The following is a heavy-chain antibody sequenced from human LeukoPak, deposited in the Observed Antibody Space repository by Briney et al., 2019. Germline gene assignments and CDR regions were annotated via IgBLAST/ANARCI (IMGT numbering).Heavy chain of an antibody. Sequence: SETLSLTCTVSGGSISSSSYYWGWIRQPPGKGLEWIGYIYYSGSTNYNPSLKSRVTISVDTSKNQFTLKLSSVTAADTAVYYCARSRAYYDILTGQAGYYYYYMDVWGKGTTVTISS. CDR3: ARSRAYYDILTGQAGYYYYYMDV. D-gene: IGHD3-9*01. CDR1: GGSISSSSYY. V-gene: IGHV4-61*05. CDR2: IYYSGST. J-gene: IGHJ6*03.